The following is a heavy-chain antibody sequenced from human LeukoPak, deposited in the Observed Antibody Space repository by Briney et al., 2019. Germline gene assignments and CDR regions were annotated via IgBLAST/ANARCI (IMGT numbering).Heavy chain of an antibody. V-gene: IGHV1-8*01. Sequence: ASVKVSCKASGYTFTSYDINWVRQATGQGLEWMGWMNPNTANTGYAQKFRGRVAMTRNTPITTAYMELSSLRSDDTAIYYCARKFLGSRGYYFDYWGQGTLVIVSS. CDR3: ARKFLGSRGYYFDY. CDR2: MNPNTANT. J-gene: IGHJ4*02. CDR1: GYTFTSYD. D-gene: IGHD3-10*01.